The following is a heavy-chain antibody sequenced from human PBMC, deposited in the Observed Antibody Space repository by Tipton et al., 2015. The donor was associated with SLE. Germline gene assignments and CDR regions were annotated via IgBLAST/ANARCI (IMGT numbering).Heavy chain of an antibody. CDR1: GDSFYISHDQ. CDR3: ARRRYYYMDV. CDR2: RFSGGGT. Sequence: TLSLTCSVSGDSFYISHDQWDWIRQSPGKGLEWIGSRFSGGGTYYNPSLKSRVTISVDMSKSQFSLNLNLVTAADTAIYYWARRRYYYMDVWGKGATVTVSS. J-gene: IGHJ6*03. V-gene: IGHV4-39*01.